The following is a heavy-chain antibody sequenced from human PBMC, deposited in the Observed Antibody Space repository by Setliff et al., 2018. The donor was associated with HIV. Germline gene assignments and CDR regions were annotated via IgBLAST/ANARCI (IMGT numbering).Heavy chain of an antibody. Sequence: SETLSLTCAVYGGSFSDKYWSWIRQSPGKGLEWSGESNHSGRTKYRPSLRSRVSISVDKSKTQFFLKVSSVTAADTAVYYCARMGLRWASDAFDIWGQGTMVTVSS. CDR3: ARMGLRWASDAFDI. CDR2: SNHSGRT. CDR1: GGSFSDKY. J-gene: IGHJ3*02. D-gene: IGHD4-17*01. V-gene: IGHV4-34*01.